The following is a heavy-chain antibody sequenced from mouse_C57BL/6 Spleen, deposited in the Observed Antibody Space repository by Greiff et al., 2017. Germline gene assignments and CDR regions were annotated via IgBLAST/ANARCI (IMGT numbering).Heavy chain of an antibody. CDR2: IYPGDGDT. J-gene: IGHJ4*01. CDR1: GYAFSSSW. D-gene: IGHD1-1*01. V-gene: IGHV1-82*01. Sequence: QVQLKQSGPELVKPGASVKISCKASGYAFSSSWMNWVKQRPGKGLEWIGRIYPGDGDTNYNGKFKGKATLTADKSSSTAYMQLSSLTSEDSAVYFCARSYYGSSYGGAMDYWGQGTSVTVSS. CDR3: ARSYYGSSYGGAMDY.